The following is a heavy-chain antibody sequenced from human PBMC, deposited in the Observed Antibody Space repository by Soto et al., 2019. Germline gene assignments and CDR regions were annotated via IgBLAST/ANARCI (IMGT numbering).Heavy chain of an antibody. J-gene: IGHJ6*03. Sequence: EVQLVESGGGLVKPGGSLRLSCAASGFTFSNAWMSWVRQAPGKGLEWVGRIKSKTDGGTTDYAAPVKARFTISGDDSDTTLHLQMNSLKSEDTAVYYCTTDPDPDTAMVTRYNYCYMLVWGKGTTVTVSS. CDR3: TTDPDPDTAMVTRYNYCYMLV. D-gene: IGHD5-18*01. CDR1: GFTFSNAW. V-gene: IGHV3-15*01. CDR2: IKSKTDGGTT.